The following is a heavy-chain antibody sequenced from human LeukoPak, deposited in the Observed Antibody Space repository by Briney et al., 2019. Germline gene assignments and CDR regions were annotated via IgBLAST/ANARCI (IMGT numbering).Heavy chain of an antibody. D-gene: IGHD2-15*01. CDR2: VYYSGST. CDR3: ARDQLGYCSGDTCYSWYFDL. CDR1: SGSISSYY. J-gene: IGHJ2*01. V-gene: IGHV4-59*01. Sequence: SETLSLTCTVSSGSISSYYWSWIRQPPGKGLEWIGSVYYSGSTNYNPSLQSRVTISVDTSKNRFSLKLNSVTAADTAVYYCARDQLGYCSGDTCYSWYFDLWGRGTLVTVSS.